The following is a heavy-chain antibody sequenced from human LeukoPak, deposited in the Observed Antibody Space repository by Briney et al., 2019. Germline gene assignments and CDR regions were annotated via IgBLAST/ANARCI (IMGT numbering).Heavy chain of an antibody. Sequence: GESLQISCKGSGYSFTSYWIGWVRPMPGKGLEWMGIIYPGDSDTRYSPSFQGQVTISADKSISTAYLQWSSLKASDTAMYYCARHRYCSSTSCYNAFDIWGQGTMVTVSS. J-gene: IGHJ3*02. CDR1: GYSFTSYW. D-gene: IGHD2-2*02. CDR2: IYPGDSDT. CDR3: ARHRYCSSTSCYNAFDI. V-gene: IGHV5-51*01.